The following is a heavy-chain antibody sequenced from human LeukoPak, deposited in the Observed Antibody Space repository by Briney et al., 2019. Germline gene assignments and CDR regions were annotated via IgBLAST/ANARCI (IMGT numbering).Heavy chain of an antibody. D-gene: IGHD6-19*01. CDR3: ARAMYSSGWLRFDY. J-gene: IGHJ4*02. CDR2: INPNSGGT. Sequence: GASVKVSCKASGYTFTGYDMHWVRQAPGQGLEWMGWINPNSGGTNYAQKFQDRVTMTRDTSISTAYMELSRLRSDDTAVYYCARAMYSSGWLRFDYWGQGTLVTVSS. CDR1: GYTFTGYD. V-gene: IGHV1-2*02.